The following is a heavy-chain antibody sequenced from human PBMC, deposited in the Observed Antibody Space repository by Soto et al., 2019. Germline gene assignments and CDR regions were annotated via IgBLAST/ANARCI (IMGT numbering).Heavy chain of an antibody. J-gene: IGHJ5*02. CDR1: GGSISSGDYY. D-gene: IGHD3-16*02. CDR3: AGLQSMRLSGLDP. CDR2: IYYSGST. Sequence: SETLSLTCTVSGGSISSGDYYWSWIRQPPGKGLEWIGYIYYSGSTYYKPSLKSRVTISVDTSKNQFSLKLSSVTAADTAVYYCAGLQSMRLSGLDPWGQGTLVTVSS. V-gene: IGHV4-30-4*01.